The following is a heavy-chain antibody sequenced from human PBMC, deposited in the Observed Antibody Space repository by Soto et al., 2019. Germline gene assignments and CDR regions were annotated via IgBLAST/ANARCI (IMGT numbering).Heavy chain of an antibody. CDR3: TRDLNGGNTFDY. CDR1: GYTLTNYA. J-gene: IGHJ4*02. D-gene: IGHD3-16*01. V-gene: IGHV1-3*01. Sequence: QVQLVQSGAEVKKPGASVRVSCKPSGYTLTNYAIPWVRQAAGQGLEWLGWIDPGSGYTEYSQRFQGRVTLSRDNSASTFYMDLPSLTSGDTAVYFCTRDLNGGNTFDYWGQGTLVTVSS. CDR2: IDPGSGYT.